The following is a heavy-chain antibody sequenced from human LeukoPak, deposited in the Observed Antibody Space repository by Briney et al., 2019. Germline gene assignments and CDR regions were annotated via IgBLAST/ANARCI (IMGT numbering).Heavy chain of an antibody. V-gene: IGHV3-21*01. D-gene: IGHD2-15*01. Sequence: GGSLRLSCAASGFTFSSYSMNWVRQAPGKGLEWVSSISSSSSYIYYADSVKGRFTISRDNAKNSLYLQMNSLRAEDTAVYYCARDRVVVVAATLYYYYGMDVWGQGTTVTVSS. CDR1: GFTFSSYS. J-gene: IGHJ6*02. CDR2: ISSSSSYI. CDR3: ARDRVVVVAATLYYYYGMDV.